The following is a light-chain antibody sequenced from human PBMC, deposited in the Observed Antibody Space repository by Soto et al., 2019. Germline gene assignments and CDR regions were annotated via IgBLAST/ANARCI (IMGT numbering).Light chain of an antibody. CDR3: GTWDSRLSAVV. J-gene: IGLJ2*01. CDR2: DNH. V-gene: IGLV1-51*01. CDR1: SSNTGSNY. Sequence: QSVLTQPPSVSAAPGQKVTISCSGSSSNTGSNYVSWYQQLPGTAPKLLIYDNHKRPSGIPDRFSGSKSGTSATLGITGLQTGDEADYYCGTWDSRLSAVVFGGGTKLTVL.